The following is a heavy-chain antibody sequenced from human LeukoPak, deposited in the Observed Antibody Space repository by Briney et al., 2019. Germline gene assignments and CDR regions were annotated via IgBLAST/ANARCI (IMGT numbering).Heavy chain of an antibody. CDR1: GFTFSSYA. J-gene: IGHJ4*02. V-gene: IGHV3-23*01. D-gene: IGHD6-13*01. Sequence: PGGSLRLSCAASGFTFSSYAMSWVRQAPGKGLEWVSAISGSGGSTYYADYVKGRFTIYRDNSKNTLYLQMNSLRAEDTAVYYCAKGYSSSWRANIDYWGQGTLVTVSS. CDR3: AKGYSSSWRANIDY. CDR2: ISGSGGST.